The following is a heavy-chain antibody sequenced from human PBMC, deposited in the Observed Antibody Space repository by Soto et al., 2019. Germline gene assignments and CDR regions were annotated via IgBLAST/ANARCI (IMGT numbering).Heavy chain of an antibody. CDR3: ARVGSSGWSPDY. V-gene: IGHV4-59*11. CDR1: GGSISGHY. Sequence: PSETLSLTCTVSGGSISGHYWTWIRQPPGKELEWIGYILYSGVTNYNPSLKSRVTLSVDTSKNQFSLKLRSVTAEDTAVYYCARVGSSGWSPDYWGRGTLVTVSS. J-gene: IGHJ4*02. D-gene: IGHD6-19*01. CDR2: ILYSGVT.